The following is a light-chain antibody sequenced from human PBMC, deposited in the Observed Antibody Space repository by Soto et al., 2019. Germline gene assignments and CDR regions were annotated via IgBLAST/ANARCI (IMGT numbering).Light chain of an antibody. Sequence: EIVLTHSPATLSLSPWERATLSFRASQSVSSYLAWYQQKPGQAPRLLIYDASNRATGIPARFSGSGSGTDFTLTISRLEPEDFAVYYCQQYGSSPTWTFGQGTKVDIK. CDR1: QSVSSY. CDR3: QQYGSSPTWT. V-gene: IGKV3-20*01. CDR2: DAS. J-gene: IGKJ1*01.